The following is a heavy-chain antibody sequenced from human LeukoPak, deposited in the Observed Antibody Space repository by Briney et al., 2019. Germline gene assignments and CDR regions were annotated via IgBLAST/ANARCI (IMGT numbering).Heavy chain of an antibody. V-gene: IGHV1-2*02. CDR2: INPHTGGT. CDR3: ARGPRDYCGGDCGFDY. Sequence: ASVKVSCKASGYTFTGYYMHWVRQAPGQGLEWMGWINPHTGGTNYAQKFQGRVTMTRDTSISTAYMELRSLRSDDTAVYYCARGPRDYCGGDCGFDYWGQGTLVTVSS. J-gene: IGHJ4*02. D-gene: IGHD2-21*02. CDR1: GYTFTGYY.